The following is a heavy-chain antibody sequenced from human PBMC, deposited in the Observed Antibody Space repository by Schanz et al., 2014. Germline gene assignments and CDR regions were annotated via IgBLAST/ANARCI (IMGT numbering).Heavy chain of an antibody. J-gene: IGHJ3*01. CDR2: MYINSGST. Sequence: EVQLVESGGGLIQPGGSLRLSCAVSGFTVNTNYMSWVRQAPGKGLEWISSMYINSGSTQYACSVKGRFIISRDSSKNTLFLQMNSLRAEDTAVYFCARDGGRDGYNLAFDVWGQGTLVTVSS. V-gene: IGHV3-53*01. D-gene: IGHD5-12*01. CDR1: GFTVNTNY. CDR3: ARDGGRDGYNLAFDV.